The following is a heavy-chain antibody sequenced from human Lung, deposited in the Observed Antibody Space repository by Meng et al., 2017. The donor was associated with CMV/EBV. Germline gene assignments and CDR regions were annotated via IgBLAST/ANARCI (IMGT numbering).Heavy chain of an antibody. CDR3: ARGKQDAWELLAY. D-gene: IGHD1-26*01. CDR2: IDDSGST. CDR1: GVSISSNIR. J-gene: IGHJ4*02. Sequence: QVQLQEAGPGLVKPSGPLSPTCGVSGVSISSNIRWTWVRQPPGKGLEWIGDIDDSGSTNYNPSLNSRISISLDKSKNHFSLKVNSVTAADTAVYYCARGKQDAWELLAYWGQGALVTVSS. V-gene: IGHV4-4*02.